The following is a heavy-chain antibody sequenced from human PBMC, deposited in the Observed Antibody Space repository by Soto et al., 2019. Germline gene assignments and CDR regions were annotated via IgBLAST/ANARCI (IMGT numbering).Heavy chain of an antibody. CDR2: IAVGSGYT. CDR3: AADATAWQQMVPSDY. V-gene: IGHV1-58*01. CDR1: GFTFTSSA. D-gene: IGHD2-8*01. J-gene: IGHJ4*02. Sequence: SVKVSFRVAGFTFTSSAFQWVRQARRQRLEWIGWIAVGSGYTNYAQRFQDRVTLTRDMSTATTYMELSRLTSEDTAIYYCAADATAWQQMVPSDYWGQGTLVTVSS.